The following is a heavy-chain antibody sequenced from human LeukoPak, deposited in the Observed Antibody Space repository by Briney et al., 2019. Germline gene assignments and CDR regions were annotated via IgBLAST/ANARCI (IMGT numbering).Heavy chain of an antibody. CDR3: ADYYASGSYPP. D-gene: IGHD3-10*01. CDR1: GYSFSNAW. Sequence: GGSLRLSCAASGYSFSNAWMNWVRQAPGKGLEWVGRILSKTSGGTTDYATPVKGRFTISRDDSKNMLYLHMNSLQIEDTAVYYCADYYASGSYPPWGQGTLVTVSS. J-gene: IGHJ5*02. CDR2: ILSKTSGGTT. V-gene: IGHV3-15*07.